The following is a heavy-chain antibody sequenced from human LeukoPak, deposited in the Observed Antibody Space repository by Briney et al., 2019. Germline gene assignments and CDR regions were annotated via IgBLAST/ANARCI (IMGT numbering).Heavy chain of an antibody. J-gene: IGHJ5*02. CDR3: ARDWSYVDTAMFSYNWFDP. CDR1: GYSISSGYY. Sequence: PSETLSLTCTVSGYSISSGYYWGWIRQPPGKGLEWIGSIYHSGSTYYNPSLKSRVTISVDTSKNQFSLKLSSVTAADTAVYYCARDWSYVDTAMFSYNWFDPWGQGTLVTVSS. CDR2: IYHSGST. V-gene: IGHV4-38-2*02. D-gene: IGHD5-18*01.